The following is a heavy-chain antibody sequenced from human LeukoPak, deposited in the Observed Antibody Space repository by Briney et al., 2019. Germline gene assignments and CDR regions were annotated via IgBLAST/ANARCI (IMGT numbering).Heavy chain of an antibody. V-gene: IGHV3-7*01. CDR1: VFTFTSYW. Sequence: GGSLRLSCAASVFTFTSYWMSWVRQAPGKGLEWVASIKQDGSEKYYVDSVKGRFTISRDNAKNSLYLQMNSLRAEDTAVYYCARDPDSSSLVGDYWGRGTLVTVSS. D-gene: IGHD6-6*01. CDR2: IKQDGSEK. J-gene: IGHJ4*02. CDR3: ARDPDSSSLVGDY.